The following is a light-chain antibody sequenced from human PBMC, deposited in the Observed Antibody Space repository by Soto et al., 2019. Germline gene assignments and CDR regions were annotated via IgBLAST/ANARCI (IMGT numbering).Light chain of an antibody. CDR2: GAS. V-gene: IGKV1-5*01. CDR1: QTISSW. Sequence: DIQMTQSPSTLSGSVGDRVTITFRASQTISSWLAWYQQKPGRAPKLLIYGASTLQSGVPARFSGSGSGTDFTLKISNLQPEDFATYYCQQLNAYPLTFGQGTRLEIK. CDR3: QQLNAYPLT. J-gene: IGKJ5*01.